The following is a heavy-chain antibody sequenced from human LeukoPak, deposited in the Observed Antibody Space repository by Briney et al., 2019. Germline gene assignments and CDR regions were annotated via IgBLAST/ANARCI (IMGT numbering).Heavy chain of an antibody. V-gene: IGHV3-23*01. CDR3: AKGPRPHYYGSESYLDV. J-gene: IGHJ6*04. D-gene: IGHD3-10*01. CDR1: GFTFDNYA. CDR2: ISGSGTST. Sequence: GGSLRLSCVTSGFTFDNYAISWVRQAPGKGLEWVSAISGSGTSTDYADSVKGRFAISRDNSKNTLYLQMNSLRAEDTAVYYCAKGPRPHYYGSESYLDVWGKGTTVTVSS.